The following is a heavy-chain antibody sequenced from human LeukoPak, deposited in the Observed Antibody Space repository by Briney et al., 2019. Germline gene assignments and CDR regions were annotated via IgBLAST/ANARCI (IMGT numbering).Heavy chain of an antibody. CDR2: IYTSEST. V-gene: IGHV4-4*07. Sequence: SETLSLTCTVSGDSISNYYWSWIRQPAGKGLEWIGRIYTSESTNYNPSLKSRVTMSVDTSKNQFSLKVTSVTAADTAVYYCARDAESDTGDFLYFDYWGQGTLVTVSS. CDR3: ARDAESDTGDFLYFDY. CDR1: GDSISNYY. J-gene: IGHJ4*02. D-gene: IGHD4-17*01.